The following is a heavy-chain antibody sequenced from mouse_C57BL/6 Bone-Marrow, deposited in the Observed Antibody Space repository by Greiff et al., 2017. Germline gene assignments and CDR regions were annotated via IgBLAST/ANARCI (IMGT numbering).Heavy chain of an antibody. D-gene: IGHD2-4*01. CDR1: GFTFSDYG. Sequence: EVTLVESGGGLVKPGGSLKLSCAASGFTFSDYGMHWVRQAPEKGLEWVAYISSGSSTTYYADTVKGRFTISRDNAKNTLFLQMTSLRSEDTAMYYCANYDGFAYWGQGTLVTVSA. CDR2: ISSGSSTT. V-gene: IGHV5-17*01. J-gene: IGHJ3*01. CDR3: ANYDGFAY.